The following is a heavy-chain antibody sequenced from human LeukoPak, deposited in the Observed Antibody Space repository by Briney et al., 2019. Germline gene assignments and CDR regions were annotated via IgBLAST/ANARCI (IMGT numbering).Heavy chain of an antibody. V-gene: IGHV3-74*01. D-gene: IGHD3-22*01. CDR1: GFTFRNYW. J-gene: IGHJ4*02. CDR2: INNDGSST. Sequence: GGSLRLSCAASGFTFRNYWMHWVRQAPGKGLVWVSCINNDGSSTDYADSVKARFTISRDNAKNTLYLQMNSLRAEDTAVYYCARDPYYYDSSGYFDYWGQGTLVTVSS. CDR3: ARDPYYYDSSGYFDY.